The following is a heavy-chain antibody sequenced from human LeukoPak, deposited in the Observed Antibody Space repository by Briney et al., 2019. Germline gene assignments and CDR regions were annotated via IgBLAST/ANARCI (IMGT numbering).Heavy chain of an antibody. V-gene: IGHV4-38-2*02. J-gene: IGHJ4*02. CDR3: ARVVGATSIDY. Sequence: SETLSLTCSVSGSSISSDYYWDWVRQPPGKGLEWIGSIKHRGRSYYNPSLKSRVTISVDTSKNQFSLRLSSVTAADTAVYYCARVVGATSIDYWGQGILVTVSS. D-gene: IGHD2-15*01. CDR1: GSSISSDYY. CDR2: IKHRGRS.